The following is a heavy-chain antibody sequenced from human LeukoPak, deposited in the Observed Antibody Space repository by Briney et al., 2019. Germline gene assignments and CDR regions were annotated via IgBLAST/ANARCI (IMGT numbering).Heavy chain of an antibody. CDR1: VYTFTSYD. J-gene: IGHJ4*02. V-gene: IGHV1-8*01. Sequence: ASVNVSFKASVYTFTSYDINGVRQATGQGLEGMGWMNPNRGNTGYAQKFQGRVTMTKNTSISTADMELSSLSSEDRAGYYFSRAGLGGVAVAGRLGYWGQGTLVTVSS. CDR3: SRAGLGGVAVAGRLGY. CDR2: MNPNRGNT. D-gene: IGHD6-19*01.